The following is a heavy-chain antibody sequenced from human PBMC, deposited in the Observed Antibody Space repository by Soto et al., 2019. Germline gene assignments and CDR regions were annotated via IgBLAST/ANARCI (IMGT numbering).Heavy chain of an antibody. D-gene: IGHD1-1*01. J-gene: IGHJ6*02. CDR1: GGSFSGYY. V-gene: IGHV4-34*01. CDR2: INHSGST. Sequence: QVQLQQWGAGLLKPSETLSLTCAVYGGSFSGYYWSWIRQPPGKGLEWFGEINHSGSTNYNPSLNSRVTISVDTSKNQFSLKLSSVTAADTAVYYCARGKGGERSYYYYYYGMDVWGQGTTVTVSS. CDR3: ARGKGGERSYYYYYYGMDV.